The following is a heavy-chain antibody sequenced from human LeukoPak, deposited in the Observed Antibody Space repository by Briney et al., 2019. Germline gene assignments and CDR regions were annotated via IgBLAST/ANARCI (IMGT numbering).Heavy chain of an antibody. J-gene: IGHJ4*02. V-gene: IGHV3-7*01. CDR3: GVVY. CDR2: INQDGSEK. CDR1: GFTFSTSW. Sequence: GGSLRLSCAASGFTFSTSWMNWVRQAPGKGLEWVANINQDGSEKYYVDSVKGRFSISKDNAKNSLYLQMNSLRAEDTAVYYCGVVYWGQGILVTVSS.